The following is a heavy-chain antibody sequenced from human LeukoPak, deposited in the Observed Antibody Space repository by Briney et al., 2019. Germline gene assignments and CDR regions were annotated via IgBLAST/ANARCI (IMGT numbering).Heavy chain of an antibody. V-gene: IGHV5-51*01. CDR2: IYPGDSDT. CDR1: GYTFTSYW. J-gene: IGHJ4*02. Sequence: GXSLRTSCQGSGYTFTSYWIAWVRQMPGKGLEWMGIIYPGDSDTKYSPSFQGQVTMSADKSISTAYLQWSSLKASDTAMYYCARQGGYSGYDLDYWGQGTLVTVSS. CDR3: ARQGGYSGYDLDY. D-gene: IGHD5-12*01.